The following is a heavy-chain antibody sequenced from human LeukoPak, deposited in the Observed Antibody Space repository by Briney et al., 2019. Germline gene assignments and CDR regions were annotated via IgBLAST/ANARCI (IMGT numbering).Heavy chain of an antibody. D-gene: IGHD5-24*01. Sequence: GGSLRLSCAASGFTFSSYEMNWVRQAPGKGLEWVSYISSSGSTIYYADSVKGRFTISRDNAKNSLYLQMNSLRAEDTAVYYCARNQLDGYNHMAPHDYWGQGTLVTVSS. V-gene: IGHV3-48*03. CDR3: ARNQLDGYNHMAPHDY. CDR2: ISSSGSTI. J-gene: IGHJ4*02. CDR1: GFTFSSYE.